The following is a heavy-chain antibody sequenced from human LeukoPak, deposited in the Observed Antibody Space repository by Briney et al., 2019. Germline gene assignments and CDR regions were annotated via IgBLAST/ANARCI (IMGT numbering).Heavy chain of an antibody. V-gene: IGHV1-2*02. J-gene: IGHJ5*02. D-gene: IGHD3-22*01. Sequence: ASVKVSCKDSGYTFIGYYMHWVRQAPGQGLEWMGWINPNTGDTNYAQKFQGRVTMTRDTSISTAYMELSRLRSDDTAVYYCARGYDSSSYNRFDPWGQGTLVTVSS. CDR3: ARGYDSSSYNRFDP. CDR1: GYTFIGYY. CDR2: INPNTGDT.